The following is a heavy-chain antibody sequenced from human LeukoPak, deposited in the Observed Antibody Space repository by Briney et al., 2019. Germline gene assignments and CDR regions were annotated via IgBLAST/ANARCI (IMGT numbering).Heavy chain of an antibody. CDR1: GYTFTGYY. J-gene: IGHJ4*02. CDR2: INPNSGGT. D-gene: IGHD2-8*02. Sequence: EASVKVCCKASGYTFTGYYMHWVRQAPGQGLEWMGWINPNSGGTTYAEKFQSRLTMTRDTSFRTAYMDQSRLRSDDTAVYYCARVGTGVTYFDYWGQGTLVTVSS. V-gene: IGHV1-2*02. CDR3: ARVGTGVTYFDY.